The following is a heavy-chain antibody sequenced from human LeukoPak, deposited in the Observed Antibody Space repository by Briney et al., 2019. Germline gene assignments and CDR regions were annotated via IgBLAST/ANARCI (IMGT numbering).Heavy chain of an antibody. J-gene: IGHJ4*02. CDR1: GLTFSSYN. Sequence: GGSLRLSCAASGLTFSSYNMNWVRQAPGKGLEWVSSISTSSSYIYYADSVKGRFTVSRDNAKNSVYLQMNSLRAEDTAVYYCATDPNVVIVSASCFDYWGQGTLVTVSS. CDR3: ATDPNVVIVSASCFDY. CDR2: ISTSSSYI. D-gene: IGHD2-15*01. V-gene: IGHV3-21*01.